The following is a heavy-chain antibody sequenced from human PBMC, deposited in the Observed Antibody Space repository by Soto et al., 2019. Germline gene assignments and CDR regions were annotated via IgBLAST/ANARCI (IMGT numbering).Heavy chain of an antibody. CDR2: INPSGGST. CDR3: ASASGGRERGSYYLSSCGMEV. V-gene: IGHV1-46*01. Sequence: VASVKVSCKASGYTFTSYYMHWVRQAPGQGLEWMGIINPSGGSTSYAQKFQGRVTMTRDTSTSTVYMELSSLRSEDTAVYYCASASGGRERGSYYLSSCGMEVWGKGTRVTVP. D-gene: IGHD1-26*01. CDR1: GYTFTSYY. J-gene: IGHJ6*04.